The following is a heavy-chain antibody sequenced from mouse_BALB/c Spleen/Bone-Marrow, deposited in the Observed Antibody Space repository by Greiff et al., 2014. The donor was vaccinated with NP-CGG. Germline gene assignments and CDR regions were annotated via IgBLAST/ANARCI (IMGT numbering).Heavy chain of an antibody. CDR2: IWAGGST. V-gene: IGHV2-9*02. Sequence: VKLVESGPGLVTPSQTLSITCTVSGFSLTSYGVHWVSQTPGKGLEWMGVIWAGGSTNYNSALMSRLSISKDNSKSQVFLKMNSLQTDDTAMYYCARVTGTDWYFDVWGAGTTVTVSS. D-gene: IGHD4-1*01. J-gene: IGHJ1*01. CDR3: ARVTGTDWYFDV. CDR1: GFSLTSYG.